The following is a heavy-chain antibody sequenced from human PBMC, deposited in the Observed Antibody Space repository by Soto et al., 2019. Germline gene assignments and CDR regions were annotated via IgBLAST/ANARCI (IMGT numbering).Heavy chain of an antibody. CDR3: TRQLVVITSYYYFDY. CDR1: GFTFGDYA. D-gene: IGHD3-22*01. Sequence: GGSLRLSCTASGFTFGDYAMSWVRQAPGKGLEWVGFIRSKAYGGTTEYAASVKGRFTISRDDSKSIAYLQMNSLKTEDTAEYYCTRQLVVITSYYYFDYWAREPWSPSPQ. J-gene: IGHJ4*02. CDR2: IRSKAYGGTT. V-gene: IGHV3-49*04.